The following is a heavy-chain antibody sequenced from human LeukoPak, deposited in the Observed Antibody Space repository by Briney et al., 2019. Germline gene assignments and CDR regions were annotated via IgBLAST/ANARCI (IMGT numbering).Heavy chain of an antibody. Sequence: ASVKVSCTASGYTFSSYSIHWVRQAPGQRLEWMGWINAGKGNTKYSQKFQGRVTITGDTSASTAYMELSSLRSEDTAVYYCARGSCSSTSCYMDVWGQGTTVTVSS. CDR1: GYTFSSYS. CDR2: INAGKGNT. CDR3: ARGSCSSTSCYMDV. J-gene: IGHJ6*02. D-gene: IGHD2-2*01. V-gene: IGHV1-3*01.